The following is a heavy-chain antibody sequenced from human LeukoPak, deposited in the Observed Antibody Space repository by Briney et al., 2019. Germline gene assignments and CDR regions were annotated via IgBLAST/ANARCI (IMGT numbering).Heavy chain of an antibody. V-gene: IGHV3-23*01. Sequence: GGSLRLSCAASGFTVSSYAMGWVRQAQGKGLEWVSAISGSGGSTYYADSVKGRFTISRDNSKNTLYLQMNSLRAEDTAVYYCARAYYDILTHYYGMDVRGQGTTVTVSS. CDR2: ISGSGGST. J-gene: IGHJ6*02. CDR3: ARAYYDILTHYYGMDV. D-gene: IGHD3-9*01. CDR1: GFTVSSYA.